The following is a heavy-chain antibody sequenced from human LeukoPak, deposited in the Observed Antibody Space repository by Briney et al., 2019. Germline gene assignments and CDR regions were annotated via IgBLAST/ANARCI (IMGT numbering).Heavy chain of an antibody. Sequence: SETLSLTCTVSGGSISNYYWSWIRQSPEKGLEWIGYVYYSGTTNYNPSLKSRVTISVDTSKNQFSLKLSSVTAADTAVYYCAREEWFDPWGQGTLVTVSS. CDR1: GGSISNYY. V-gene: IGHV4-59*12. J-gene: IGHJ5*02. CDR3: AREEWFDP. CDR2: VYYSGTT.